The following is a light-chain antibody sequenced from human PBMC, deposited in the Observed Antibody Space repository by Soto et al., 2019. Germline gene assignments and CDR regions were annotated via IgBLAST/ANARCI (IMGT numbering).Light chain of an antibody. CDR2: ESN. CDR1: ISTIGNNY. CDR3: ASWDHSLSGYV. V-gene: IGLV1-51*02. J-gene: IGLJ1*01. Sequence: QSVLTQPPSVSAAPGQKGTISCCGTISTIGNNYVSWYQQLPGAAPTLLIYESNRRPTGIPDRFSGSKSATSATLDITGLQTGDEADYYCASWDHSLSGYVFGSGTNVTVL.